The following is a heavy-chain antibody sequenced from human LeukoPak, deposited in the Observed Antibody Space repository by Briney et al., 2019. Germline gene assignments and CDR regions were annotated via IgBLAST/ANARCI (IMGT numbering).Heavy chain of an antibody. CDR2: IKRDGSEE. D-gene: IGHD3-16*02. CDR1: GFPFSSYW. J-gene: IGHJ6*02. CDR3: ARTRGITFGGVIVRYYYYYGMDV. V-gene: IGHV3-7*01. Sequence: GGSLRLSCGVSGFPFSSYWMSWVRQAPGKGLEWVANIKRDGSEEYYVDSVKGQFTISRDNAKNSLYLQMNSLRAEDTAVYYCARTRGITFGGVIVRYYYYYGMDVWGQGTTVTVSS.